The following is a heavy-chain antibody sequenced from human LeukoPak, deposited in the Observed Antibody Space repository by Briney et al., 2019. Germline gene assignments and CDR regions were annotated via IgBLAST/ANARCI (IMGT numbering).Heavy chain of an antibody. V-gene: IGHV4-34*01. Sequence: SETLSLTCAVYGGSFSGYYWSWIRQPPGKGLEWIGEINHSGSTNYNPSLKSRVTISVDTSKNQFSLKLSSVTAADTAVYYCARAGNYYDSSGYYRSLHYYYYYYIDVWGKGTTVTVSS. D-gene: IGHD3-22*01. CDR1: GGSFSGYY. J-gene: IGHJ6*03. CDR2: INHSGST. CDR3: ARAGNYYDSSGYYRSLHYYYYYYIDV.